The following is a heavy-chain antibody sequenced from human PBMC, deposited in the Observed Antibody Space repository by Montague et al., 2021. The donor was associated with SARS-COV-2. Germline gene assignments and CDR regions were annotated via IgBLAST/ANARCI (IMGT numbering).Heavy chain of an antibody. J-gene: IGHJ5*02. Sequence: SETLSLTCTVSGGSISSRSYYWGWIRQPPGKWLEWIGSIYYSGSTYYDPSLKSRVTISVDTSKNQFSLKLSSVTAADTAVYYCARQGRISMVRLNWFDPWGQGTLVTVSS. D-gene: IGHD3-10*01. V-gene: IGHV4-39*01. CDR1: GGSISSRSYY. CDR3: ARQGRISMVRLNWFDP. CDR2: IYYSGST.